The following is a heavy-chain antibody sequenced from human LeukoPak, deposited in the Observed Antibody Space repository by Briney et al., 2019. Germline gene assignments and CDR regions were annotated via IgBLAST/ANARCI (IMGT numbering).Heavy chain of an antibody. V-gene: IGHV3-30*18. D-gene: IGHD3-10*01. CDR2: ISYDGSNK. Sequence: GGSLRPSCAASGFTFSSYGMHWVRQAPGKGLEWVAVISYDGSNKYYADSVKGRFTISRDNSKNTLYLQMNSLRAEDTAVYYCAKDRYGGYYYYGMDVWGKGTTVTVSS. CDR3: AKDRYGGYYYYGMDV. CDR1: GFTFSSYG. J-gene: IGHJ6*04.